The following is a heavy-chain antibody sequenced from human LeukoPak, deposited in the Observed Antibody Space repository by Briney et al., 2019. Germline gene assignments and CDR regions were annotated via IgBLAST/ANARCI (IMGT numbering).Heavy chain of an antibody. CDR1: GFTVSSNY. CDR3: ARRVSTIWSFGF. V-gene: IGHV3-66*01. Sequence: GGSLRLSCAASGFTVSSNYMSWVRQAPGKGLEWVSVFCSGCSGGSTYYADSVKGRFTISRDNAKNSLYLQMNSLRDEDTAVCYCARRVSTIWSFGFWGQGTLVTVSS. J-gene: IGHJ4*02. CDR2: FCSGCSGGST. D-gene: IGHD5/OR15-5a*01.